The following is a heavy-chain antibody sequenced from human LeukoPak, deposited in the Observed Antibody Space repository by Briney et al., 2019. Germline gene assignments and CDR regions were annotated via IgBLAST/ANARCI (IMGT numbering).Heavy chain of an antibody. V-gene: IGHV3-30*03. CDR2: ISHDETE. CDR1: GFTITGYA. Sequence: QPGRSLRLSCVASGFTITGYAMYWVRQSPGKGLDFGASISHDETERYRESVKCRFTISRDTSKNTVYLQMNTLRAEDSALYYCTRPGLGYTLGNGLDAWGQGTQVTVSS. J-gene: IGHJ5*02. CDR3: TRPGLGYTLGNGLDA. D-gene: IGHD5-18*01.